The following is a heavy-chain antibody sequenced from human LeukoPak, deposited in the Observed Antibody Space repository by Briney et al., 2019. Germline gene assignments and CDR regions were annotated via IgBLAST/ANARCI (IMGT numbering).Heavy chain of an antibody. V-gene: IGHV4-34*01. J-gene: IGHJ4*02. CDR3: ARGGYGDNRPFDY. D-gene: IGHD4-17*01. Sequence: SETLSLTCAVYGGSFSGYYWSWIRQPPGKGLEWIGEINHSGSTNYNPSLKSRVTISVGTSKNQFSLKLSSVTAADTAVYYCARGGYGDNRPFDYWGQGTLVTVSS. CDR1: GGSFSGYY. CDR2: INHSGST.